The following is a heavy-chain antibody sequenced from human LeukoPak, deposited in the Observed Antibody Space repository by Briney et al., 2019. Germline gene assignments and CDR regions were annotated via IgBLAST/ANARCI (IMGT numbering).Heavy chain of an antibody. CDR2: IYYSGST. Sequence: SQTLSLTCTVSGGSISSGDYYWSWIRQPPGKGLEWIGYIYYSGSTYYNPSLKSRVTISVDTSKNQFSLKLSSVTAADTAVYYCARAYCSSTSCYIGWADYWGQGTLVTVSS. D-gene: IGHD2-2*02. CDR1: GGSISSGDYY. CDR3: ARAYCSSTSCYIGWADY. V-gene: IGHV4-30-4*01. J-gene: IGHJ4*02.